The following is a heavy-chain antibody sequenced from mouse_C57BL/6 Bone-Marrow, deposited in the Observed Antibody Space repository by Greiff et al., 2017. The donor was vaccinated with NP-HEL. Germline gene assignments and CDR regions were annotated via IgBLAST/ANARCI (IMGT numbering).Heavy chain of an antibody. Sequence: EVMLVESGPVLVKPGASVKMSCKASGYTFTDYYMNWVKQSHGKSLEWIGVINPYNGGTSYNQKFKGKATLTVDKSSSTAYMELNSLTSEDSAVYYCARDALIAYWGQGTLVTVSA. CDR2: INPYNGGT. CDR3: ARDALIAY. J-gene: IGHJ3*01. V-gene: IGHV1-19*01. CDR1: GYTFTDYY.